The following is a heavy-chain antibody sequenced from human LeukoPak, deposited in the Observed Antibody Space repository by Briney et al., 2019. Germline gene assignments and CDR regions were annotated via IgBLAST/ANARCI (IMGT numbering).Heavy chain of an antibody. CDR2: IWYDGSNK. CDR3: ARAPYSRGYFDY. D-gene: IGHD6-13*01. J-gene: IGHJ4*02. CDR1: GFTFSSYG. V-gene: IGHV3-33*01. Sequence: GGSLRLSCAASGFTFSSYGMHWVRQAPGKGLEWVAVIWYDGSNKYYADSVKGRFTISRDNFKNTLYLQMNSLRAEDTAVYYCARAPYSRGYFDYWGQGTLVTVSS.